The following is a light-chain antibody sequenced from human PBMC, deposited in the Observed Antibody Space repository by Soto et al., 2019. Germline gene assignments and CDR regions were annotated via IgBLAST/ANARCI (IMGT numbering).Light chain of an antibody. CDR2: EVT. J-gene: IGLJ2*01. CDR1: SSDVGGYDY. CDR3: SSYAGINNLI. V-gene: IGLV2-8*01. Sequence: QSVLTQPPSASGSPGQSVTISCTGTSSDVGGYDYVSWYQQQSGKAPKLMIYEVTKRPSGVPDRFSGSKSGNTASLTVSGLQAEDEADYYCSSYAGINNLIFGAGTKLTVL.